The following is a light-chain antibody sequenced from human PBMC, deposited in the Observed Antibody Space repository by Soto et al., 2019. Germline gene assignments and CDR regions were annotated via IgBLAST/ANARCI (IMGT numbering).Light chain of an antibody. Sequence: QSALTQPPSASGSPGQSVTISCTGTSTDVGAYNCVSWYQQHPGKAPKLMIYAVSKRPSGVPDRFSGSKSGNTASLTVSGLQADDEADYYCSSYVGNNNLVFGGGTKVTVL. J-gene: IGLJ2*01. CDR1: STDVGAYNC. V-gene: IGLV2-8*01. CDR3: SSYVGNNNLV. CDR2: AVS.